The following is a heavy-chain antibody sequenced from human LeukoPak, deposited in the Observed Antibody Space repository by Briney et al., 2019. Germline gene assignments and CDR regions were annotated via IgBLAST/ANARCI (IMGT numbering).Heavy chain of an antibody. CDR2: ICHSGST. J-gene: IGHJ5*02. CDR1: GGSISSYY. CDR3: ARNRFSGRGPSDP. V-gene: IGHV4-59*01. Sequence: SETLSLTCTVSGGSISSYYWSWIRQPPVKGLEWIGYICHSGSTNYNPSLKSRVTISVDASKNQFSLKLSSVTAADTAVYYCARNRFSGRGPSDPRGQGTLVTVSS. D-gene: IGHD3-10*01.